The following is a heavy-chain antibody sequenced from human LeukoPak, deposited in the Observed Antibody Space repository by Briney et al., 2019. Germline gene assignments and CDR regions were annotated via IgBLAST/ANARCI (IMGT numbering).Heavy chain of an antibody. D-gene: IGHD3-16*01. Sequence: GGSLRLSCAASGFTFSNYWMNWVRQAPGKGLEWVANIKNDGGEIFYVDSLKGRFTISRDNAENLLYLQMNSLRVDDTAVYYCVRDSHNAYHPDWGQGTLVTVSS. V-gene: IGHV3-7*04. CDR3: VRDSHNAYHPD. J-gene: IGHJ4*02. CDR1: GFTFSNYW. CDR2: IKNDGGEI.